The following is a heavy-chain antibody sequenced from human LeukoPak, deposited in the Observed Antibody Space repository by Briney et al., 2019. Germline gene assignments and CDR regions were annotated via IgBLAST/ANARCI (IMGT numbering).Heavy chain of an antibody. J-gene: IGHJ4*02. V-gene: IGHV3-23*01. D-gene: IGHD6-19*01. CDR3: AKVVTVAGTSDY. CDR2: ISGSGIST. CDR1: GFTFSSSA. Sequence: GGSLRLSCAASGFTFSSSAMSWVRQAPGKGLEWVSTISGSGISTYYADSVKGRFTISRDNSKNTLYLQMNSLRADDTAVYYCAKVVTVAGTSDYWGQGTLVTVSS.